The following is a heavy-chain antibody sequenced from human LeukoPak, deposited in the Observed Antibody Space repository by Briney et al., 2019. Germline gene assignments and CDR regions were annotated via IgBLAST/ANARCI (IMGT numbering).Heavy chain of an antibody. D-gene: IGHD5-18*01. V-gene: IGHV4-59*01. Sequence: SETLSLTCTVSGASISSYYWSWIRQPPGKGLEWIGHIYSSGSTNYNPSLKSRVTISVDTSKNQFSLKLNSVTAADTAVYYCTRGYSYGYGYWGQGTLVTVSS. CDR3: TRGYSYGYGY. J-gene: IGHJ4*02. CDR1: GASISSYY. CDR2: IYSSGST.